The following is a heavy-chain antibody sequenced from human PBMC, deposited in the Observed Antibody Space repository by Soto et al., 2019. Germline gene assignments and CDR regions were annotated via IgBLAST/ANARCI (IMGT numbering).Heavy chain of an antibody. Sequence: PGGSLRLACLASGITFGSRAMSRVRQAPGEGLEWVSTITDSGGDAKYADSVRGRFAISRDNSKKTLYLQMSSLTAEDSAIYYCARGSTDSYPGSRIFDFWGRGTLVTVSS. J-gene: IGHJ4*02. V-gene: IGHV3-23*01. CDR2: ITDSGGDA. CDR3: ARGSTDSYPGSRIFDF. CDR1: GITFGSRA. D-gene: IGHD3-10*01.